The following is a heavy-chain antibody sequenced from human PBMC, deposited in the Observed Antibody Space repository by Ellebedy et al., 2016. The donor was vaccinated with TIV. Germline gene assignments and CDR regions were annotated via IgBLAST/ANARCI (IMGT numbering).Heavy chain of an antibody. CDR3: ARDRIAVAGGVDY. J-gene: IGHJ4*02. D-gene: IGHD6-19*01. V-gene: IGHV4-59*01. CDR2: IYYSGST. CDR1: GGSISSYY. Sequence: MPSETLSLTCTVSGGSISSYYWSWIRQPPGKGLEWIGYIYYSGSTNYNPSLKSRVTISVDTSKNQFSLKLSSVTAADTAVYYCARDRIAVAGGVDYWGQGTLVTVSS.